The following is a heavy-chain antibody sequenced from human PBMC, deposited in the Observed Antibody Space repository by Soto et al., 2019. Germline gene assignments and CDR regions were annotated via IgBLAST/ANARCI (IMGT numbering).Heavy chain of an antibody. J-gene: IGHJ6*02. Sequence: SETLSLTCAVYGGSFSGYYWGWIRQPPGKGLEWIGEINHSGSTNYNPSLKSRVTISVDTSKNQFSLKLSSVTAADTAVYYCARGRTGTTLRYYYYYGMDVWGQGTTVTVSS. CDR1: GGSFSGYY. D-gene: IGHD1-7*01. CDR3: ARGRTGTTLRYYYYYGMDV. CDR2: INHSGST. V-gene: IGHV4-34*01.